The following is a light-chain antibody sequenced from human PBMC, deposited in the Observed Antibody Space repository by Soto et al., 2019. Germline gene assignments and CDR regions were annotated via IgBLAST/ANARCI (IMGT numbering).Light chain of an antibody. CDR2: EGS. CDR3: CSYAGSGTYV. CDR1: SSDVGTYNL. Sequence: QSALAQPASVSGSPGQPITISCTGTSSDVGTYNLVSWYQQHPGKAPKLMIFEGSKRPSGVSNRFSGSTSGNTASLTISGLQVEDEAHYYCCSYAGSGTYVFGTGTKVTVL. V-gene: IGLV2-23*01. J-gene: IGLJ1*01.